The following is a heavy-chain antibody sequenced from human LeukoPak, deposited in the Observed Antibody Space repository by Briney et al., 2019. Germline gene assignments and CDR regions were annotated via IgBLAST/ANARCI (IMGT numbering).Heavy chain of an antibody. CDR3: AKVYGSDYNWFDP. Sequence: GGSLRLSCAASGFTFNSYGMHWVRQAPGKGLEWVAFIRYDGSNKYYADSVKGRFTISRDNSKNTLYLQMNSLRAEDTAVYYCAKVYGSDYNWFDPWGQGTLVTVSS. V-gene: IGHV3-30*02. J-gene: IGHJ5*02. D-gene: IGHD3-10*01. CDR2: IRYDGSNK. CDR1: GFTFNSYG.